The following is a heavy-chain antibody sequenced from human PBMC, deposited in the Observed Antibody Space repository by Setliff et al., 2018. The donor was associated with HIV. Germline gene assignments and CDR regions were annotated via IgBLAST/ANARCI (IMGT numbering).Heavy chain of an antibody. CDR1: GDTFNNYG. J-gene: IGHJ3*01. V-gene: IGHV1-69*05. D-gene: IGHD5-12*01. CDR2: IIPIVKSA. CDR3: ARTSGDAYNYEGAFDV. Sequence: SVKVSCKVSGDTFNNYGLNWVRQAPGQGLEWMGGIIPIVKSADYAQKFQGRVTITTDESTSTAYMDIISLKSEDTAIYYCARTSGDAYNYEGAFDVWGQGTLVTVSS.